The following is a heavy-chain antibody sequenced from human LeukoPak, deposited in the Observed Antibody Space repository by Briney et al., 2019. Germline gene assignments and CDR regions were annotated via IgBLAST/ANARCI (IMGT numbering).Heavy chain of an antibody. J-gene: IGHJ4*02. D-gene: IGHD5-18*01. Sequence: ASVKASCKASGYTFTSYAMHWVRQAPGQRLEWMGWINAGNGNAKYSQEFQGRVTITRDTSASTAYMELSSLRSEDMAVYYCARVENGYSYADYWGQGTLVTVSS. CDR1: GYTFTSYA. CDR2: INAGNGNA. V-gene: IGHV1-3*03. CDR3: ARVENGYSYADY.